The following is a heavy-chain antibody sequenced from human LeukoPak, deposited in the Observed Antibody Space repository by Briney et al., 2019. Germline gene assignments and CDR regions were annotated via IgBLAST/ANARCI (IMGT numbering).Heavy chain of an antibody. Sequence: SVKVSCKASGGAFSSYAISWVRQAPGQGLEWMGRIIPIFGTANYAQKFQGRVTITTDESTSTAYMELSSLRSEDTAVYYCASAALAGGIAAAGTDYWGQGTLVTVSS. D-gene: IGHD6-13*01. V-gene: IGHV1-69*05. CDR1: GGAFSSYA. CDR3: ASAALAGGIAAAGTDY. J-gene: IGHJ4*02. CDR2: IIPIFGTA.